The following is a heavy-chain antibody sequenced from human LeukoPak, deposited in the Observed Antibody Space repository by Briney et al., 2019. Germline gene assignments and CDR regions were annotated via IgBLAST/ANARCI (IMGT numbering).Heavy chain of an antibody. CDR3: ARDFPVDTAHYYYYGMDV. D-gene: IGHD5-18*01. J-gene: IGHJ6*02. Sequence: ASVKVSCKASGYTFTSYDINWVRQATGQGLEWMGWMNPNSGNTGYARKFQGRVTMTGNTSISTAYMELSSLRSEDTAVYYCARDFPVDTAHYYYYGMDVWGQGTTVTVSS. CDR1: GYTFTSYD. CDR2: MNPNSGNT. V-gene: IGHV1-8*01.